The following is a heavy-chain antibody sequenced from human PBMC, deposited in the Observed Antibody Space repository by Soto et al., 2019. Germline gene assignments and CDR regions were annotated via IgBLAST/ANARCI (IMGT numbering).Heavy chain of an antibody. CDR1: GFTFSSYA. CDR2: ISGSGGST. V-gene: IGHV3-23*01. Sequence: GGSLRLSCAASGFTFSSYAMSWVRQAPGKGLEWVSAISGSGGSTYYADSVKGRFTISRDNSKNTLYLQMNSLRAEDTAVYYCAKLGSAAAAGRGEFDYWGQGTLVTVSS. CDR3: AKLGSAAAAGRGEFDY. D-gene: IGHD6-13*01. J-gene: IGHJ4*02.